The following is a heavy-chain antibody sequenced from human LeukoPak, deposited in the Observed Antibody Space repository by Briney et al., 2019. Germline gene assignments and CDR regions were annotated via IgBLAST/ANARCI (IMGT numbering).Heavy chain of an antibody. CDR3: ARPDTAMVRGSFYFDY. CDR1: GGSFSGYY. CDR2: INHSGST. J-gene: IGHJ4*02. V-gene: IGHV4-34*01. Sequence: PSETLSLTCAVYGGSFSGYYWSWIRQPPGKGLEWIGEINHSGSTNYNPSLKSRVTISVDTSKNQFSLKLSSVTAADTAVYYCARPDTAMVRGSFYFDYWGQGTLDTVSS. D-gene: IGHD5-18*01.